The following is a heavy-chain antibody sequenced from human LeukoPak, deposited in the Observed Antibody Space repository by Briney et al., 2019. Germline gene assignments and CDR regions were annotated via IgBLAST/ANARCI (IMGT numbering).Heavy chain of an antibody. CDR1: GFTFSSYA. J-gene: IGHJ5*02. D-gene: IGHD3-10*01. V-gene: IGHV3-23*01. CDR2: ISGSGGST. Sequence: PGGSLRLSCAASGFTFSSYAISWVRQAPGKGLEWVSAISGSGGSTYYADSVKGRFTISRDNSKNTLYLQMNSLRAEDTAVYYCAKDLRFGELSWFDPWGQGTLVTVSS. CDR3: AKDLRFGELSWFDP.